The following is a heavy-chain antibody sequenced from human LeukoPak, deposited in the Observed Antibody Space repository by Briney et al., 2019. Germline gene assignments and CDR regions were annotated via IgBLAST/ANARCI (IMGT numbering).Heavy chain of an antibody. CDR1: GFTFSDYW. D-gene: IGHD2-2*01. J-gene: IGHJ4*02. Sequence: GXSXXLSCAXXGFTFSDYWXSWVRQAPGKGLEWVAVIWYDGSNKNCADSVKGRFTISRDNSKNTLYLQMNSLRAEDTAVYYCAKDSNESLDYWGQGTLVTVSS. V-gene: IGHV3-33*06. CDR3: AKDSNESLDY. CDR2: IWYDGSNK.